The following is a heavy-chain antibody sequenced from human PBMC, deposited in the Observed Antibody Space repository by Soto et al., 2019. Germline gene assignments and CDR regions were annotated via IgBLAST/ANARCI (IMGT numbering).Heavy chain of an antibody. J-gene: IGHJ4*02. Sequence: QLLESGGGLVQPGGSLRLSCEGSGFTFSSFAMGWVRQAPGKGLEWLSSVSADGVSSFSADSVRGRFRVSRDNSKNTLFLQMRFLRVEDTAVYYWAKTRQAPVGTHFFDLWGQGTQVTVSS. CDR1: GFTFSSFA. V-gene: IGHV3-23*01. CDR3: AKTRQAPVGTHFFDL. CDR2: VSADGVSS.